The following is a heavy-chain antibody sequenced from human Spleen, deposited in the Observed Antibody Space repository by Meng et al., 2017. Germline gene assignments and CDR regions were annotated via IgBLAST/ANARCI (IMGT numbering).Heavy chain of an antibody. CDR3: AFGSTWIFDY. V-gene: IGHV3-21*01. J-gene: IGHJ4*02. CDR1: GFTFSDYY. CDR2: ISSSGSYI. D-gene: IGHD2/OR15-2a*01. Sequence: GESLKISCAASGFTFSDYYMNWVRQAPGKGLEWVSSISSSGSYIYYADSVKGRFTISRDNAKNSLYLQMNSLRAEDTAVYYCAFGSTWIFDYWGQGTLVTVSS.